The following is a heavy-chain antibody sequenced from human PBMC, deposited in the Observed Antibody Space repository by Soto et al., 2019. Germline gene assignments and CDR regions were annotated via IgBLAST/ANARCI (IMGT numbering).Heavy chain of an antibody. D-gene: IGHD3-22*01. V-gene: IGHV4-4*07. J-gene: IGHJ3*02. CDR2: IYTSGST. CDR1: GGSISSYY. CDR3: ARGSRGWAYYDSSGYYWMSALDI. Sequence: PSETLSLTCTVSGGSISSYYWSWIRQPAGKGLEWIGRIYTSGSTNYNPSPKSRITMSVDTSKNQFSLKLRSVTAADTAVYYCARGSRGWAYYDSSGYYWMSALDIWGQGTMVTVSS.